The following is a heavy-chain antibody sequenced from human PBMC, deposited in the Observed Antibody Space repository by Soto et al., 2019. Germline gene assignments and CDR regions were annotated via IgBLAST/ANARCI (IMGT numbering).Heavy chain of an antibody. CDR1: GGTFSIYA. Sequence: SVNVSCKTSGGTFSIYAISWVRQAPGQGLEWMGGIIPIFGTANYAQKFQGRVTITADESTSTAYMELSSLRSEDTAVYYCAVTTRGYSGYDSDYWGQGTLVTVSS. J-gene: IGHJ4*02. CDR3: AVTTRGYSGYDSDY. D-gene: IGHD5-12*01. V-gene: IGHV1-69*13. CDR2: IIPIFGTA.